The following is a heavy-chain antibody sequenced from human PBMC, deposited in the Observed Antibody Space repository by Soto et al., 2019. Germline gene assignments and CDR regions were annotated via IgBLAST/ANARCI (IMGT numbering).Heavy chain of an antibody. D-gene: IGHD2-8*01. V-gene: IGHV4-61*01. Sequence: SETLSLTCTVSRGSVSGGSYFWNWLRQPPGKGLAWIGYFYKSGYTKYNPSLESRVPISGDPSKNQVSLKLNSVTTADTSVYYCGRDRSTYGGVGTGEVKENWFDPWGQGTLVTVSS. CDR2: FYKSGYT. CDR1: RGSVSGGSYF. J-gene: IGHJ5*02. CDR3: GRDRSTYGGVGTGEVKENWFDP.